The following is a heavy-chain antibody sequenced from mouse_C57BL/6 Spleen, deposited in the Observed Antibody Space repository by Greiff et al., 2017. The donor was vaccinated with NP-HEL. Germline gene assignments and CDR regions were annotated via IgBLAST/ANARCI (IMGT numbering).Heavy chain of an antibody. V-gene: IGHV5-17*01. D-gene: IGHD2-4*01. CDR3: ARGNDDDDRYVDV. CDR2: ISSGSSTI. Sequence: EVKLMESGGGLVKPGGSLKLSCAASGFTFSDYGMHWVRQAPEKGLEWVAYISSGSSTIYYADTVKGRFTISRDNAKNPLFLQMASLRAEDTAVYYCARGNDDDDRYVDVWGKGATVTVAS. J-gene: IGHJ1*03. CDR1: GFTFSDYG.